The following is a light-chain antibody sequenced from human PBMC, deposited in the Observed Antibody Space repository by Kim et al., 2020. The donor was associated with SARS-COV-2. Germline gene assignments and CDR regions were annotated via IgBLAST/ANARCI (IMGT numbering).Light chain of an antibody. J-gene: IGLJ1*01. CDR1: KLGDNY. V-gene: IGLV3-1*01. Sequence: SYELTQPPSVSVSPGQTASITCSGYKLGDNYACWYQQKPGQSSVLVIYQDSKRPSGIPEPFSGSNSGNTATLTISGTQAMDEADYYCQAWDSSTEVFGTGTKVTVL. CDR2: QDS. CDR3: QAWDSSTEV.